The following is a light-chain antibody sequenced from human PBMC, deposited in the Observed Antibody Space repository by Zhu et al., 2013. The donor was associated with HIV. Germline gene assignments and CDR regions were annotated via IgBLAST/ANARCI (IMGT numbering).Light chain of an antibody. CDR2: AAT. J-gene: IGKJ5*01. Sequence: DIQMTQSPSTLSASVGDRVTITCRASQTISTWLAWYQQKPGKAPELLIFAATSLHSGVTSRFSGSGSGTDFTLTINDVQAEDVATYYCQRYNNGLITFGQGTRLEIK. V-gene: IGKV1-27*01. CDR3: QRYNNGLIT. CDR1: QTISTW.